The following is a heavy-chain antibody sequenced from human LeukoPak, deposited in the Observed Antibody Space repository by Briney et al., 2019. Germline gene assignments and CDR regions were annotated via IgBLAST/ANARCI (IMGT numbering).Heavy chain of an antibody. CDR2: INPNSGGT. Sequence: GASVKVSCKASGYTFTGYYMHWVRQAPGQGLEWMGWINPNSGGTNYAQKFQGRVTMTRDTSISTAYMELSRLRSDDTAVYYCARTKWLATKAKTQTDYFDYWGQGTLVTVSS. J-gene: IGHJ4*02. D-gene: IGHD6-19*01. CDR3: ARTKWLATKAKTQTDYFDY. V-gene: IGHV1-2*02. CDR1: GYTFTGYY.